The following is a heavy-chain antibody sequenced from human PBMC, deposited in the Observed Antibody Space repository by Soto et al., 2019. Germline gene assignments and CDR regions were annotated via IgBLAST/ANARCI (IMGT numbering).Heavy chain of an antibody. J-gene: IGHJ4*02. CDR3: ARDGLRANDY. CDR1: GFTFSSYS. V-gene: IGHV3-48*01. D-gene: IGHD3-16*01. Sequence: GESLKISCAASGFTFSSYSMNWVRQAPGKGLEWVSYISSSSSTIYYADSVKGRFTISRDNAKNSLYLQMNSLRAEDTAVYYCARDGLRANDYWGQGTLVTVSS. CDR2: ISSSSSTI.